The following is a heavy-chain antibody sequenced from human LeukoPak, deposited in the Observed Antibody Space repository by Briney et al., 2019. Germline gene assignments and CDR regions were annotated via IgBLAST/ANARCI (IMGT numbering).Heavy chain of an antibody. J-gene: IGHJ4*02. D-gene: IGHD5-12*01. CDR1: GFTFSDYY. Sequence: GGSLRLPCAASGFTFSDYYMSWIRQAPGKGLEWVSYISSTSSYTNYADSVKGRFTISRDNAKNSLHLQMNSLRAGDTAVYYCARSYGWLPGGMWGQGTLVTVSS. CDR2: ISSTSSYT. CDR3: ARSYGWLPGGM. V-gene: IGHV3-11*03.